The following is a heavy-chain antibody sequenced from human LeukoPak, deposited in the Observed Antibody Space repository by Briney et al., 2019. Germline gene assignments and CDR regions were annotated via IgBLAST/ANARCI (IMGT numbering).Heavy chain of an antibody. J-gene: IGHJ4*02. CDR2: IKQDGSEK. CDR1: GFTFSSYW. Sequence: GGSLRLSCAASGFTFSSYWMSWVRQAPGKGLEWVANIKQDGSEKYYVDSVKGRFTISRDNSKNTLYLQMNSLRAEDTAVYYCAKGPYDSSGYYLDYWGQGTLVTVSS. V-gene: IGHV3-7*03. D-gene: IGHD3-22*01. CDR3: AKGPYDSSGYYLDY.